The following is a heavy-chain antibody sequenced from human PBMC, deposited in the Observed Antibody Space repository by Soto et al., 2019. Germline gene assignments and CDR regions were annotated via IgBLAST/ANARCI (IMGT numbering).Heavy chain of an antibody. Sequence: SETLSLTCTVSGGSVSSGSYYWSWIRQPPGKGLEWIGYIYYSGSTNYNPSLKSRVIISVDTSKNQFSLKLSSVTAADTAVYYCARGITMSALDAFDIWGQGTMVTVS. CDR1: GGSVSSGSYY. V-gene: IGHV4-61*01. CDR2: IYYSGST. CDR3: ARGITMSALDAFDI. D-gene: IGHD3-22*01. J-gene: IGHJ3*02.